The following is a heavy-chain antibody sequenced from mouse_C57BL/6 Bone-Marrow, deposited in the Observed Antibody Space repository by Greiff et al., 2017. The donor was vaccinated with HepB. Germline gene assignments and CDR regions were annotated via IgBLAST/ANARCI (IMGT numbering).Heavy chain of an antibody. CDR1: GYTFTSYW. J-gene: IGHJ2*01. CDR2: IDPSDSYT. V-gene: IGHV1-50*01. CDR3: ARSSPNFDY. Sequence: VQLQQPGAELVKPGASVKLSCKASGYTFTSYWMQWVKQRPGQGLEWIGEIDPSDSYTNYNQKFKGKATLTVDTSSSTAYMQLSSLTSEDSAVYYCARSSPNFDYWGQGTTLTVSS.